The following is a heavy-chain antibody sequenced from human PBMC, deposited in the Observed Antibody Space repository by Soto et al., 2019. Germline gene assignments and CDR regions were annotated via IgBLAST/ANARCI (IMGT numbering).Heavy chain of an antibody. Sequence: EVQLVESGGALVQPGGSLRLSCAASGFTFSDHHMDWVRQAPGKGLEWVGRTRNKGNSYTTEYAASVKGRFTISRDESNNSLYLQINRLTPGDPAVSYCAFVAAPRAYWGQGTLVTVSS. CDR1: GFTFSDHH. CDR3: AFVAAPRAY. V-gene: IGHV3-72*01. CDR2: TRNKGNSYTT. J-gene: IGHJ4*02. D-gene: IGHD6-6*01.